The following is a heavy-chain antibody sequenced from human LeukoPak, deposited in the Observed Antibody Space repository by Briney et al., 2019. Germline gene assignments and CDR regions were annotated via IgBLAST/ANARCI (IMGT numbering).Heavy chain of an antibody. CDR1: GYTFPSYF. V-gene: IGHV1-46*01. D-gene: IGHD6-6*01. CDR3: ARTAARRFDY. Sequence: ASVKVSCKASGYTFPSYFMHWVRQAPGQGLEWMGIINPTGGSTTYAQKFQGRVTMTRDTSTSTVYMELSSLRSDDTAVYYCARTAARRFDYWGQGTLITVSS. J-gene: IGHJ4*02. CDR2: INPTGGST.